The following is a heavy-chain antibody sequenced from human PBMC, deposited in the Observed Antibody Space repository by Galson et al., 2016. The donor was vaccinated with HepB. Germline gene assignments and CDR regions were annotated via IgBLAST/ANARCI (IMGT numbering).Heavy chain of an antibody. Sequence: SLRLSCAASGFTFNNYAMNWVRQAPGKGLEGVSGISGSGGRTYYSDSVRGRFTISRDNSKNTLYLQMNSLKAGDTAIYYCAKDSRRSTFGVLIHGLFSYMDVWGKGTTVTVSS. CDR1: GFTFNNYA. CDR2: ISGSGGRT. CDR3: AKDSRRSTFGVLIHGLFSYMDV. V-gene: IGHV3-23*01. D-gene: IGHD3-3*01. J-gene: IGHJ6*03.